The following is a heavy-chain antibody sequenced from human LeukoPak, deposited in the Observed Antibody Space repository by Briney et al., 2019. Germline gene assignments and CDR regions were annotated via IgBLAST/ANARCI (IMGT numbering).Heavy chain of an antibody. V-gene: IGHV4-34*01. J-gene: IGHJ1*01. CDR3: ARIYYCDDSDADHAL. CDR2: IHHSGST. CDR1: GGSFSGYY. Sequence: PSETLSLTCGVYGGSFSGYYWNWIRQSPGKGLEWIATIHHSGSTYYRPSLKSRVTVSVDTSKNNFSLKLTSVTATDTAVYYCARIYYCDDSDADHALWGQGTLVTVSS. D-gene: IGHD3-22*01.